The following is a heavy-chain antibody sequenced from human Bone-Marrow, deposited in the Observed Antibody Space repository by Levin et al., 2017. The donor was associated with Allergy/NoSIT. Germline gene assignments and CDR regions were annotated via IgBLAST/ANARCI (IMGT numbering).Heavy chain of an antibody. CDR2: INPNSGGT. CDR1: GYTFTDYY. CDR3: ARDPDYYDRAFDT. V-gene: IGHV1-2*02. J-gene: IGHJ3*02. D-gene: IGHD3-22*01. Sequence: ASVKVSCKASGYTFTDYYMNWVRQAPGQGLEWMEWINPNSGGTNYAQKFQGRVTMTRDTSISTAYMELSGLRSDDTAVYYCARDPDYYDRAFDTWGQGTMVTVSS.